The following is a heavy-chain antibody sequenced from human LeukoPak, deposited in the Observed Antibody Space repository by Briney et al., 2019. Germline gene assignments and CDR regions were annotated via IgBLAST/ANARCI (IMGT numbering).Heavy chain of an antibody. CDR3: ARERLRYFDWLSGGAFDI. CDR2: IKQDGSEK. D-gene: IGHD3-9*01. J-gene: IGHJ3*02. Sequence: PGGSLRLSCAASGFTFSSYWMSWVRQAPGKGLEWVANIKQDGSEKYYVDSVKGRFTISRGNAKNSLYLQMNSLRAEDTAVYYCARERLRYFDWLSGGAFDIWGQGTMVTVSS. V-gene: IGHV3-7*05. CDR1: GFTFSSYW.